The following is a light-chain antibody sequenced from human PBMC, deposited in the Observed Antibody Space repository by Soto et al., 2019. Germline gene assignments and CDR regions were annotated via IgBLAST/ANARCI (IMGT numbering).Light chain of an antibody. CDR2: TTS. Sequence: DIQMTQSPSSVSASVGDRVTITCRASQGINNWLAWYQQKPGKAPNLLIYTTSNLQSGVPSRFSGSGSGTDFTLTINGLQPEDFATYYCQQANRFPLTFGGGTKVEIK. J-gene: IGKJ4*01. CDR3: QQANRFPLT. V-gene: IGKV1D-12*01. CDR1: QGINNW.